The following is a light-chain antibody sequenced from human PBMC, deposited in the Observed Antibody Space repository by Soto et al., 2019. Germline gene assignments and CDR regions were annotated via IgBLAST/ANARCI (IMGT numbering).Light chain of an antibody. CDR1: QSVSSNY. CDR2: GAS. J-gene: IGKJ1*01. Sequence: EIVLTQSPGTLSLSPGERATLSCRASQSVSSNYLAWYQRTPGHAPRLLIYGASSRASDTPRWFSSSGSGTYSTLIITRLEPEVAAVYCCQQYGGSPSTFGQGTKVEIK. V-gene: IGKV3-20*01. CDR3: QQYGGSPST.